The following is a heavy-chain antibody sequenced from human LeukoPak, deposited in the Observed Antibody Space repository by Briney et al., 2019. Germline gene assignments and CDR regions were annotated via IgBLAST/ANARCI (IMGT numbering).Heavy chain of an antibody. V-gene: IGHV1-46*01. CDR3: ARPGIAAAGTPQAFDY. CDR2: INPSGGST. D-gene: IGHD6-13*01. J-gene: IGHJ4*02. CDR1: RYTFTSYY. Sequence: PKASVKVSCKASRYTFTSYYMHWVRQAPGQGLEWMGIINPSGGSTSYAQKFQGRVTMTRDTSTSTVYMELSSLRSEDTAVYYCARPGIAAAGTPQAFDYWGQGTLVTVSS.